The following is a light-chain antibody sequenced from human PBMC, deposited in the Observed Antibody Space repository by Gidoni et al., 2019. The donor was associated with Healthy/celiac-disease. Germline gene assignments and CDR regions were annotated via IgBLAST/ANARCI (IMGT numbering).Light chain of an antibody. Sequence: EIVLPHSPATLSLPPGERAPLSCRASQSVSSYLAWYQQKPGQAPRLLIYDASNRASGIPPRFSGRGSGTDFTLTISSLEPEDVAVYYCQQRSNWPPTFGQGTKVEIK. V-gene: IGKV3-11*01. J-gene: IGKJ1*01. CDR2: DAS. CDR1: QSVSSY. CDR3: QQRSNWPPT.